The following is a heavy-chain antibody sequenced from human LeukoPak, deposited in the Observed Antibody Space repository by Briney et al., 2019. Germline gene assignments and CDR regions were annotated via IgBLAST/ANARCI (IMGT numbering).Heavy chain of an antibody. Sequence: SETLSLTCAVYVGSFSGYYWSWIRQPPGKGLEWIGEINHSGSTNYNPSLKSRVTISVDTSKNQFSLKLSSVTAADTAVYYCARKQYPGWRFDPWGQGTLVTVSS. V-gene: IGHV4-34*01. J-gene: IGHJ5*02. D-gene: IGHD2-2*01. CDR3: ARKQYPGWRFDP. CDR1: VGSFSGYY. CDR2: INHSGST.